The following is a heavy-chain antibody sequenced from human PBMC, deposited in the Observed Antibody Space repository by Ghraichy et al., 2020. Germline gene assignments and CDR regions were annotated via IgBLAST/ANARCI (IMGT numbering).Heavy chain of an antibody. V-gene: IGHV4-39*01. Sequence: SETLSLTCTVSGGSISSSSYYWGWIRQPPGKGLEWIGSIYYSGSTYYNPSLKSRVTISVDTSKNQFSLKLSSVTAADTAVYYCARQRITSYDAFDIWGQGTMVTVSS. CDR3: ARQRITSYDAFDI. D-gene: IGHD1-20*01. CDR1: GGSISSSSYY. J-gene: IGHJ3*02. CDR2: IYYSGST.